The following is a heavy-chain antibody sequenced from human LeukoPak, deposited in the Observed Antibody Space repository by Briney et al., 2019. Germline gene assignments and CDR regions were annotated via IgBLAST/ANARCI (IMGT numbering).Heavy chain of an antibody. CDR3: ARDLDCSSTSCSTTNWFDP. V-gene: IGHV4-4*07. CDR2: IYTSGST. CDR1: GGSISSYY. D-gene: IGHD2-2*01. Sequence: SETLSLTCTVSGGSISSYYWSWIRQPAGKGLEWIGRIYTSGSTNYNPSLKSRVTMSVDTSKNQFSLKLSSVTAADTAVYYCARDLDCSSTSCSTTNWFDPWGLGTLVTVSS. J-gene: IGHJ5*02.